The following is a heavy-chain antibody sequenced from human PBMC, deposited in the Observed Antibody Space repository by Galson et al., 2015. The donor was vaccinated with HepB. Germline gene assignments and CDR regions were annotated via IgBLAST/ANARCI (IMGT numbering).Heavy chain of an antibody. CDR1: GDSFNNYA. D-gene: IGHD6-19*01. Sequence: SVKVSCKASGDSFNNYAVNWLRQAPGQGLEWMGGIIPVFDTPIYAQGFQDRVTITADKSTNTVFMELRSLRSDDTAIYYCVRDRGIAVISGVREEDNYFDSWGQGTLVTVSS. J-gene: IGHJ5*01. V-gene: IGHV1-69*06. CDR2: IIPVFDTP. CDR3: VRDRGIAVISGVREEDNYFDS.